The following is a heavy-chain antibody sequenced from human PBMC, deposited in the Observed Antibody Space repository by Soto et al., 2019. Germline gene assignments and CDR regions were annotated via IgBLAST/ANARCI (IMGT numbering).Heavy chain of an antibody. V-gene: IGHV3-74*01. D-gene: IGHD4-17*01. Sequence: EVQLVESGGGLVQPGGSLRLSCAVSGFTFIHYWMHWVRQAPGKGLVWVSRINSDGSSTSYADFVKGRSTISRDNAKNSLYLQMNSLRAEDTAVYYCARFRVDGDYVAWGQGTLVTVSS. CDR3: ARFRVDGDYVA. CDR1: GFTFIHYW. CDR2: INSDGSST. J-gene: IGHJ5*02.